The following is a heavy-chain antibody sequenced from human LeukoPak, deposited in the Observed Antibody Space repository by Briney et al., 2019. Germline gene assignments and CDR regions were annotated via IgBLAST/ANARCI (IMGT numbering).Heavy chain of an antibody. CDR3: AREKDGMDV. J-gene: IGHJ6*02. CDR2: IKQDGSEK. V-gene: IGHV3-7*01. Sequence: GSLRLSCAASGFIFSSYAMSWVRQAPGKGLEWVANIKQDGSEKYYVDSVKGRFTISRDNAKNSLYLQMNSLRAEDTAVYYCAREKDGMDVWGQGTTVTVSS. CDR1: GFIFSSYA.